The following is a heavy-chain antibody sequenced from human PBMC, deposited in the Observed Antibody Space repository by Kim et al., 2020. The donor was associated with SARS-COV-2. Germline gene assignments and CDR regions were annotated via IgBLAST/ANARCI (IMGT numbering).Heavy chain of an antibody. CDR1: GGSFSGYY. D-gene: IGHD3-3*01. Sequence: SETLSLTCAVYGGSFSGYYWSWIRQPPGKGLEWIGEINHSGSTNYNPSLKSRVTISVDTSKNQFSLKLSSVTAADTAVYYCARGIKSPFWSDGDRYGYWGQGTLVTVSS. CDR3: ARGIKSPFWSDGDRYGY. V-gene: IGHV4-34*01. J-gene: IGHJ4*02. CDR2: INHSGST.